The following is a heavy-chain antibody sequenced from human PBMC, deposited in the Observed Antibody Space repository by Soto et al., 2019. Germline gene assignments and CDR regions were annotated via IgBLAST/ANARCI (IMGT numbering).Heavy chain of an antibody. D-gene: IGHD1-7*01. CDR1: GGTFSSYA. CDR2: IIPIFGTA. Sequence: SVNVSCKASGGTFSSYAISWVRQAPGQGLEWMGGIIPIFGTANYAQKFQGRVTITADESTSTAYMELSSLRSEDTAVYYCAGPPELTRIYYYYGMDVWGQGTTVTVSS. V-gene: IGHV1-69*13. CDR3: AGPPELTRIYYYYGMDV. J-gene: IGHJ6*02.